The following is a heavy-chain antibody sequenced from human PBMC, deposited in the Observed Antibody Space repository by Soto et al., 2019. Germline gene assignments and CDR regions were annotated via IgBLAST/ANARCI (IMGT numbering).Heavy chain of an antibody. CDR2: ISYDGSNK. D-gene: IGHD6-13*01. V-gene: IGHV3-30-3*01. Sequence: PGGSLRLSCAASGCTFSSYAMHWVRQAPGKGLEWVAVISYDGSNKYYADSVKGRFTISRDNSKNTLYLQMNSLRAEDTAVYYCARFDSSSWYYYYYGMDVWGQGTTGTV. CDR3: ARFDSSSWYYYYYGMDV. J-gene: IGHJ6*02. CDR1: GCTFSSYA.